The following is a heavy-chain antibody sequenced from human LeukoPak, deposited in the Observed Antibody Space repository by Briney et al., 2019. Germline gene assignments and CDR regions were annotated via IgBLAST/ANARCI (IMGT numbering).Heavy chain of an antibody. CDR3: ARVRGIYYYYMDV. V-gene: IGHV3-21*01. CDR2: ISSSSSYI. Sequence: PGGSLRLSCAASGFTFSTYSMNWVRQAPGKGLEWVSSISSSSSYIFYADSVKGRFTISRDNAKNSLYLQMNSLRAEDTAVYYCARVRGIYYYYMDVWGKGTTVTISS. CDR1: GFTFSTYS. D-gene: IGHD3-3*01. J-gene: IGHJ6*03.